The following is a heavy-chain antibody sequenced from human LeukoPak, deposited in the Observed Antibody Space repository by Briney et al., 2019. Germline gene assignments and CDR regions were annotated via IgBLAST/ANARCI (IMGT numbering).Heavy chain of an antibody. Sequence: PGGSLLLSCAASGFTFSSYAMSWVRPAPGKGLEWVSAISGSGGSTYYADSVKGRFTISRDNSKNTLYLQMNSLRAEDTAVYYCAKMIAAAGRAYYYYGMDVWGQGTTVTVSS. V-gene: IGHV3-23*01. D-gene: IGHD6-13*01. CDR1: GFTFSSYA. CDR3: AKMIAAAGRAYYYYGMDV. CDR2: ISGSGGST. J-gene: IGHJ6*02.